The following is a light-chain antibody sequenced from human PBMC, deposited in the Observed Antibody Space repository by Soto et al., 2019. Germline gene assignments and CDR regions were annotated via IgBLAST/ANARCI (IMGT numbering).Light chain of an antibody. CDR1: PSVNSN. CDR3: QQYSNWPFT. Sequence: EIVMTQSPATLSVSPGERATLSCRASPSVNSNLAWYQQTPGQAPRLLIYHASARAIGIPPRFSGSGSGTEFTLTIGSLQSEDFAVYYCQQYSNWPFTFGPGTKVDIK. V-gene: IGKV3-15*01. CDR2: HAS. J-gene: IGKJ3*01.